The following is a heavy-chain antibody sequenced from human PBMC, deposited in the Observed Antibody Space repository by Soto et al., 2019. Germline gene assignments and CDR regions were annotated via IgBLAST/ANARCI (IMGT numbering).Heavy chain of an antibody. CDR1: GFTFSSYG. CDR2: ISKDGNVK. Sequence: GALRLSCAASGFTFSSYGMHWVRQAPGKGLEWVAVISKDGNVKYYAESVKGRFTISRDNSKNTLYLQMNSLGAEDTAAYYCTGEVASGYWGQGTLVTVSS. J-gene: IGHJ4*02. D-gene: IGHD2-8*02. V-gene: IGHV3-30*03. CDR3: TGEVASGY.